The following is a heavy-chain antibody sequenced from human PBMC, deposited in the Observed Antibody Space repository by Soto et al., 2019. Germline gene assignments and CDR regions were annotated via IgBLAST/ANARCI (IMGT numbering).Heavy chain of an antibody. D-gene: IGHD6-13*01. CDR1: GYTFTGHY. Sequence: GASVKVSCKASGYTFTGHYMHWVRQAPGQGLEWMGWINPNSGGTNYAQKFQGWVTMTRDTSISTAYMELSRLRSDDTAVYYCARDRAAAASDYYYYYGMDVWGQGTTVTVSS. CDR3: ARDRAAAASDYYYYYGMDV. J-gene: IGHJ6*02. V-gene: IGHV1-2*04. CDR2: INPNSGGT.